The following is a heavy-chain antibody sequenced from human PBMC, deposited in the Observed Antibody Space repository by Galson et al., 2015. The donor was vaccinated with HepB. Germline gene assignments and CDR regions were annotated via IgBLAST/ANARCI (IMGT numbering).Heavy chain of an antibody. Sequence: SVKVSCKASGDTFSSNAIGWVRQAPGQGLEWMGRIIPILGIANHAQKFQGRVTITADKSTSTAYMELRSLRSEDTAVYYCARDSATRPFDYWGQGALVTVSS. CDR3: ARDSATRPFDY. V-gene: IGHV1-69*04. D-gene: IGHD6-6*01. CDR2: IIPILGIA. CDR1: GDTFSSNA. J-gene: IGHJ4*02.